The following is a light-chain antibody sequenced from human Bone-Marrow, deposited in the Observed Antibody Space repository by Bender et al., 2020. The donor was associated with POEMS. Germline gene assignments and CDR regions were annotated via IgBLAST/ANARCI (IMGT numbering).Light chain of an antibody. J-gene: IGLJ3*02. CDR3: CSYASSSTLA. V-gene: IGLV2-14*03. CDR2: DVT. CDR1: SSDVGGYNY. Sequence: QSALTQPASVSGSPGQSITISCTGASSDVGGYNYVSWYQHHPGKAPKPLIFDVTNRPSGVSHRFSASRSGNTASLTISGLQAEDEADYYCCSYASSSTLAFGGGTKLTVL.